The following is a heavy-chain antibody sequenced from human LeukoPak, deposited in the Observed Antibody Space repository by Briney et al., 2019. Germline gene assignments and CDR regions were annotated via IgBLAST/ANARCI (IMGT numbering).Heavy chain of an antibody. V-gene: IGHV3-73*01. CDR1: GFTFSGSA. CDR3: TRRGSYDRDY. D-gene: IGHD1-26*01. CDR2: IRSKANSYAT. J-gene: IGHJ4*02. Sequence: GGSLRLSCAASGFTFSGSAMHWVRQASGKGLEWVGRIRSKANSYATAYAASVKGRFTISRDDSKNTAYLQMNSLKTEDTAVYYCTRRGSYDRDYWGQGTLVTVSS.